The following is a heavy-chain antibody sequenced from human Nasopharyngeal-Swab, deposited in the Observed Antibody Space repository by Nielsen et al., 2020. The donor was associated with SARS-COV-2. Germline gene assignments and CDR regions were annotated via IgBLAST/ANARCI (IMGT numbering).Heavy chain of an antibody. Sequence: SETLSLTCTVSGGSISSGGYYWSWIRQHPGKGLEWIGYIYYSGSTYYNPSLKSRVTISVDTSKNQFSLKLSSVTAADTAVYYCARDNDILTGYYHGVLDPWGQGTLVTVSS. V-gene: IGHV4-31*03. CDR3: ARDNDILTGYYHGVLDP. CDR2: IYYSGST. J-gene: IGHJ5*02. D-gene: IGHD3-9*01. CDR1: GGSISSGGYY.